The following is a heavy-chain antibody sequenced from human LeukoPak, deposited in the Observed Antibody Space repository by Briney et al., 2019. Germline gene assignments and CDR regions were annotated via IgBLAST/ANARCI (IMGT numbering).Heavy chain of an antibody. CDR1: GVSLSSYY. J-gene: IGHJ4*02. V-gene: IGHV4-4*07. Sequence: SETLSLTCTVSGVSLSSYYWSWTAHPAGKARKWFGRIHSSGSANYSPSLTSRVTMSVDTSNNQFSLNLTSVTAADTAIYYCASDCSSSRCYDSWGQGTLVTVSS. D-gene: IGHD2-2*01. CDR3: ASDCSSSRCYDS. CDR2: IHSSGSA.